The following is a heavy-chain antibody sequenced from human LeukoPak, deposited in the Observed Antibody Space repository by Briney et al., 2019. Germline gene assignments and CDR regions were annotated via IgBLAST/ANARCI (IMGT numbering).Heavy chain of an antibody. CDR1: GGSISSYY. J-gene: IGHJ3*02. D-gene: IGHD3-10*01. V-gene: IGHV4-59*01. Sequence: SETLSLTCTVSGGSISSYYWSWIRQPPGKGLEWIGYIYYSGSTNYNPSLKSRVTISVDTSKNQFSLKLSSVTAADTAVYYCARVYTAWFRAGPDAFDIWGQGTMVTVSS. CDR2: IYYSGST. CDR3: ARVYTAWFRAGPDAFDI.